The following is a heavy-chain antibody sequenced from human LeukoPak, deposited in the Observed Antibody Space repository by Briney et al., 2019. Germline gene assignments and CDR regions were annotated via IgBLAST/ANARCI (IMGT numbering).Heavy chain of an antibody. D-gene: IGHD4-17*01. V-gene: IGHV4-31*03. CDR1: GGSISSGGYY. Sequence: SETLSLTCTVFGGSISSGGYYWSWIRQHPGKGLEWIGYIYYSGSTYYNPSLKSRVTISVDTSKNQFSLKLSSVTAADTAVYYCARGPNYGDYYFDYWGQGTLVTVSS. J-gene: IGHJ4*02. CDR2: IYYSGST. CDR3: ARGPNYGDYYFDY.